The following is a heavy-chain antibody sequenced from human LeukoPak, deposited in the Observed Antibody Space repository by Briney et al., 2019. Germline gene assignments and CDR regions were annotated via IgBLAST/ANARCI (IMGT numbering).Heavy chain of an antibody. CDR3: ASLGIAAAGSYYYGMDV. D-gene: IGHD6-13*01. CDR1: GGSISSYY. CDR2: IYYSGST. J-gene: IGHJ6*02. Sequence: PSETLSLTCTVSGGSISSYYWSWIRQPPGKGLEWIGYIYYSGSTNYNPSLKSRVTISVDTSKNQFSLKLSPVTAADTAVYYCASLGIAAAGSYYYGMDVWGQGTTVTVSS. V-gene: IGHV4-59*08.